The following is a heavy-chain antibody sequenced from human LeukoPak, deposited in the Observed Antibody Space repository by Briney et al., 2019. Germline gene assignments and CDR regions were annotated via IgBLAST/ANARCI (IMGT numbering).Heavy chain of an antibody. CDR1: GFTFSSYS. Sequence: GGSLRLSCAASGFTFSSYSMNWVRQAPGKGLEWVSSISSSSSYVYYADSVKGRFTISRDNAKNSLYLQMNSLRAEDTAVYYCARRDSSGPDALDIWGQGTMVTVSS. D-gene: IGHD6-19*01. J-gene: IGHJ3*02. CDR2: ISSSSSYV. CDR3: ARRDSSGPDALDI. V-gene: IGHV3-21*01.